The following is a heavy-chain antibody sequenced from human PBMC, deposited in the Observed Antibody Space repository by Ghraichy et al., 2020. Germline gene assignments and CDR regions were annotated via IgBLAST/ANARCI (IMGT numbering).Heavy chain of an antibody. D-gene: IGHD3-10*01. CDR3: ARSAYGSTRGYNWFDP. CDR1: GGSISSGGYS. J-gene: IGHJ5*02. CDR2: IYHSGST. V-gene: IGHV4-30-2*01. Sequence: SETLSLTCAVSGGSISSGGYSWSWIRQPPGKGLEWIGYIYHSGSTYYNPSLKSRVTISVDRSKNQFSLKLSSVTAADTAVYYCARSAYGSTRGYNWFDPWGQGTLVTVSS.